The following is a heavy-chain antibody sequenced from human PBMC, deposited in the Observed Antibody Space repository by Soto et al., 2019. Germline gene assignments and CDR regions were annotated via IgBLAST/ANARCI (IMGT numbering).Heavy chain of an antibody. Sequence: EVQLLESGGGLVQPGGSLRLSCAASGFTFSSYAMSWVRQAPGKGLEWVSAISGSGGSTYYADSVKGRFTISRDNSKNTLYLQMNSLRAEDTAVYYCAKPKIYDYGDYSAGRATDYWGQGTLVTVSS. CDR1: GFTFSSYA. V-gene: IGHV3-23*01. CDR2: ISGSGGST. D-gene: IGHD4-17*01. J-gene: IGHJ4*02. CDR3: AKPKIYDYGDYSAGRATDY.